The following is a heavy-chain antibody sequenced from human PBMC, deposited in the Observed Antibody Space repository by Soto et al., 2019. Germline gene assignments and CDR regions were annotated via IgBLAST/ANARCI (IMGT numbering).Heavy chain of an antibody. J-gene: IGHJ6*02. CDR3: ARDRIEAAGTPRFNYYYGMDV. CDR2: IYGGLTT. D-gene: IGHD6-13*01. Sequence: GGSLRLSCAASGFTVSSTYMTWVRQAPGKGLEWVSVIYGGLTTSYADSVKGRFTISRDNSKNTVFLQMNSLRGEDTAVYYCARDRIEAAGTPRFNYYYGMDVWGQGTTVTVSS. V-gene: IGHV3-53*01. CDR1: GFTVSSTY.